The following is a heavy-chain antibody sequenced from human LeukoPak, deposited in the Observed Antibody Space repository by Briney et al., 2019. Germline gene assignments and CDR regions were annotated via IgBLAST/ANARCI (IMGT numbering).Heavy chain of an antibody. Sequence: PGGSLRLSCAASGFTFSSYSMNWVRQAPGKGLEWVAVISYDGSNKYYADSVKGRFTISRDDSKNTLYLQMNSLRAEDTAVYYCAKGCRYSSGWCYFDYWGRGTLVTVSS. J-gene: IGHJ4*02. CDR3: AKGCRYSSGWCYFDY. D-gene: IGHD6-19*01. V-gene: IGHV3-30*18. CDR2: ISYDGSNK. CDR1: GFTFSSYS.